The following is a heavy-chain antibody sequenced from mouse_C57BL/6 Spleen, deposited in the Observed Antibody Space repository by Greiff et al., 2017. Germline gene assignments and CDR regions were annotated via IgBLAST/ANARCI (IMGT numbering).Heavy chain of an antibody. J-gene: IGHJ1*03. CDR2: IDPETGGT. CDR1: GYTFTDYE. CDR3: TRGRVLYWYFDV. Sequence: VQLQQSGAELVRPGASVTLSCKASGYTFTDYEMHWVKQTPVHGLEWIGAIDPETGGTAYTQKFKGKAILTADKSSSTAYMELRSLTSEDSAVYYCTRGRVLYWYFDVWGTGTTVTVSS. V-gene: IGHV1-15*01.